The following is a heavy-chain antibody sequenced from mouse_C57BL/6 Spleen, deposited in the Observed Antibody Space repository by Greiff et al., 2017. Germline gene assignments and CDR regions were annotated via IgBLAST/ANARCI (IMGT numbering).Heavy chain of an antibody. V-gene: IGHV5-16*01. CDR2: INYDGSST. D-gene: IGHD1-1*01. CDR3: ARSYGTGFAY. J-gene: IGHJ3*01. CDR1: GFTFSDYY. Sequence: EVQLVESEGGLVQPGSSMKLSCTASGFTFSDYYMAWVRQVPEKGLEWVANINYDGSSTYYLDSLKSRFIISRDNAKNILYLQMSSLKSEDTATYYCARSYGTGFAYWGQGTLVTVSA.